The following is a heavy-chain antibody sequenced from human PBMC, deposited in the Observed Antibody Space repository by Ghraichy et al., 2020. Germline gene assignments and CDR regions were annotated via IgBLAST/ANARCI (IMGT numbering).Heavy chain of an antibody. Sequence: ASVKVSCKASGYTFTSYGISWVRQAPGQGLEWMGWISAYNGNTNYAQKLQGRVTMTTDTSTSTSYMELRSLRSDDTAVYYCARDFSPIVVVVAATNWFDPWGQGTLVTVSS. J-gene: IGHJ5*02. D-gene: IGHD2-15*01. CDR3: ARDFSPIVVVVAATNWFDP. CDR1: GYTFTSYG. V-gene: IGHV1-18*01. CDR2: ISAYNGNT.